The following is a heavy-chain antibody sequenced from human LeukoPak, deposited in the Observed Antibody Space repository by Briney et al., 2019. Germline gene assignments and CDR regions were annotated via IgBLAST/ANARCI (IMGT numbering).Heavy chain of an antibody. V-gene: IGHV3-23*01. J-gene: IGHJ4*02. CDR2: ISGSGGST. CDR1: GFTFSSYA. Sequence: GGSLRLSCAASGFTFSSYAMSWVRQAPGKGLEWVSAISGSGGSTYYADSVKGLFTISRDNSKNTLYLQMNSLRAEDTAVYYCAKDRYNWNYFTDYWGQGTLVTVSS. CDR3: AKDRYNWNYFTDY. D-gene: IGHD1-7*01.